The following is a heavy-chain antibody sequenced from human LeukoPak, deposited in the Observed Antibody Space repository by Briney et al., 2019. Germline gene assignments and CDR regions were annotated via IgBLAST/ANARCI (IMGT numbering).Heavy chain of an antibody. CDR2: ISGSGGST. CDR1: GFTFSSYA. CDR3: AKWSDIVVVPAARPLDY. J-gene: IGHJ4*02. Sequence: GGSLRLSCAASGFTFSSYAMSWVRRAPGKGLEWVSAISGSGGSTYYADSVKGRFTISRDNSKNTLYLQMNSLRAEDTAVYYCAKWSDIVVVPAARPLDYWGPGTLVTVSS. V-gene: IGHV3-23*01. D-gene: IGHD2-2*01.